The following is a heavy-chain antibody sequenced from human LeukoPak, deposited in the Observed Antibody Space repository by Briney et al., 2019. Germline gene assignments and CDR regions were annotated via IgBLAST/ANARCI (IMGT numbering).Heavy chain of an antibody. CDR3: ASNVVVTCTGWFDP. Sequence: SETLSLTCAVYGGSFSDYYWSWIRQPPGRGLEWIGEINHSGSTNYNPSLKSRVTISVDTSKNQFSLKLSSVTAADTAVYYCASNVVVTCTGWFDPWGQGTLVTVSS. CDR1: GGSFSDYY. V-gene: IGHV4-34*01. CDR2: INHSGST. J-gene: IGHJ5*02. D-gene: IGHD2-2*01.